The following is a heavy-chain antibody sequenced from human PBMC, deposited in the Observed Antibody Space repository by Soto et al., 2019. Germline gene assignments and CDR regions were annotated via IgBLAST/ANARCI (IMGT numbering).Heavy chain of an antibody. V-gene: IGHV4-31*03. D-gene: IGHD2-2*01. CDR1: GGSISSGGYY. J-gene: IGHJ5*02. CDR2: IYYSGST. CDR3: ARDGHGYCSSTSCPLRNWFDP. Sequence: SETLSLTCTVSGGSISSGGYYWSWIRQHPGKGLEWIGYIYYSGSTYYNPSLKSRVTISVDTSKNQFSLKLSSVTAADTAVYYCARDGHGYCSSTSCPLRNWFDPWGQGTLVTVSS.